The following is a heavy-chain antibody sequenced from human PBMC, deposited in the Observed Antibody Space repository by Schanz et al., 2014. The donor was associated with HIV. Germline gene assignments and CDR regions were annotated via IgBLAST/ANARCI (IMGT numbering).Heavy chain of an antibody. J-gene: IGHJ4*02. Sequence: VQLVESGGGVVPPGRSLRLSCAASGFTFSDYGMHWVRQAPGKGLEWVANLRQDGGELNYVDSVKGRFTIFRDNAKKSLYLQMNSVTTEDTAVYYCAREVVVRGKSYFDYWGQGTLVTVSP. V-gene: IGHV3-7*01. D-gene: IGHD3-22*01. CDR2: LRQDGGEL. CDR1: GFTFSDYG. CDR3: AREVVVRGKSYFDY.